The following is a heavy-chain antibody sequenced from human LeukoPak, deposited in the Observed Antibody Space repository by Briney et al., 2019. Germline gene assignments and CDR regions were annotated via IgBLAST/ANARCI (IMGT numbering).Heavy chain of an antibody. CDR3: ARDLSIADDY. D-gene: IGHD6-6*01. V-gene: IGHV3-33*01. Sequence: GRSLRLSCAASGFTFSSYGMHWARQAPGKGREWVAVIWYDGSNKYYADSVKGRFTISRDNSKNTLYLQMNSLRAEDTAVYYCARDLSIADDYWGQGTLVTVSS. CDR2: IWYDGSNK. CDR1: GFTFSSYG. J-gene: IGHJ4*02.